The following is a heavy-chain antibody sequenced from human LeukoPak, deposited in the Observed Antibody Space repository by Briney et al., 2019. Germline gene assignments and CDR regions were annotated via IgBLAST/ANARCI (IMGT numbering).Heavy chain of an antibody. Sequence: GGSLRLSCVASGFTFSSYAMHWVRQAPGKGLEWVSSISSSSTYIYYADSVKGRFTISRDNAKNSLYLQMNSLRVEDTAVYYCARDLTSSSTAYFHHWGQGTLVTVSS. CDR2: ISSSSTYI. D-gene: IGHD6-6*01. J-gene: IGHJ1*01. CDR1: GFTFSSYA. V-gene: IGHV3-21*01. CDR3: ARDLTSSSTAYFHH.